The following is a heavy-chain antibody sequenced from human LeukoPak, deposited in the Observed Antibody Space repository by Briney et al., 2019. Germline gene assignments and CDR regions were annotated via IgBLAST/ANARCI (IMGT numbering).Heavy chain of an antibody. CDR1: GGSFSGYY. V-gene: IGHV4-34*01. J-gene: IGHJ6*03. CDR2: INHSGSN. D-gene: IGHD4-23*01. CDR3: ARVTTVVTPGYYYYYMDV. Sequence: SETLSLTCAVYGGSFSGYYWSWIRQPPGKGLEWIGEINHSGSNNYNPSLKSRVTISVDTSKNQFSLKLSSVTAADTAVYYCARVTTVVTPGYYYYYMDVWGKGTTVTISS.